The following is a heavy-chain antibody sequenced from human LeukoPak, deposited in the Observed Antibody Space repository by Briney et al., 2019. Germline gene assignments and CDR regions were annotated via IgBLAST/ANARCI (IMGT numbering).Heavy chain of an antibody. D-gene: IGHD4-17*01. V-gene: IGHV1-2*02. Sequence: ASVTVSCKASGYTFTDYYIHWVRQAPGQGLEWMGWINPKTDGTDCALKFQGRVTMTRDTSISTAYMELSRLTSDDTAVYYCARDLMATVTNWFDPWGQGTLVTVSS. J-gene: IGHJ5*02. CDR1: GYTFTDYY. CDR3: ARDLMATVTNWFDP. CDR2: INPKTDGT.